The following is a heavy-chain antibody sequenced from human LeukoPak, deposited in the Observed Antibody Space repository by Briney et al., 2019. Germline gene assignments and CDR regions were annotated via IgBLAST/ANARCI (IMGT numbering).Heavy chain of an antibody. Sequence: GGSLRLSCAASGFTCSNALMSWVRQAPGKGLEWVGRIKSEIEGGTTDYAAPVKGRFTISRDDSKNTLYLQMNSLKTDDTAVYYCTAGSSRATVDYWGQGTLVTVSS. CDR3: TAGSSRATVDY. CDR2: IKSEIEGGTT. CDR1: GFTCSNAL. V-gene: IGHV3-15*05. J-gene: IGHJ4*02. D-gene: IGHD5-24*01.